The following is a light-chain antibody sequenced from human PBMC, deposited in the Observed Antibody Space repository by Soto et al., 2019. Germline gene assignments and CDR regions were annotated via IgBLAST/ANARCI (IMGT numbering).Light chain of an antibody. J-gene: IGKJ2*01. CDR3: QQSYNKPYT. V-gene: IGKV1-39*01. Sequence: DIEMTQSPSSLSASVGDRGTITCRASQSITSSLSWYQLKPGKAPQLLIYVESSLQSGVPSRFSDSESVSDYTLTISSLQPEDFATYYCQQSYNKPYTFCQCNKLEIK. CDR1: QSITSS. CDR2: VES.